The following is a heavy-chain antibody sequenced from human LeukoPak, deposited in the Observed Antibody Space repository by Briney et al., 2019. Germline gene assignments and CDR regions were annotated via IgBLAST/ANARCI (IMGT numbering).Heavy chain of an antibody. Sequence: ASVKVSCKASGYTFTSYGISWVRQAPGQGLEWMGWISAYNGNTNYAQKLQGRVTMTTDTSTSTAYMELRSLRSDDTAVYYCARVPPVYGSGSNFDYWGQGTLVTVSS. CDR1: GYTFTSYG. CDR3: ARVPPVYGSGSNFDY. V-gene: IGHV1-18*01. D-gene: IGHD3-10*01. CDR2: ISAYNGNT. J-gene: IGHJ4*02.